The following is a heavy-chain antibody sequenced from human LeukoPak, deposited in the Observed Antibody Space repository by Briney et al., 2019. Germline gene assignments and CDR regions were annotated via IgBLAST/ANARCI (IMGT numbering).Heavy chain of an antibody. V-gene: IGHV1-69*05. J-gene: IGHJ5*02. CDR1: GGTFSSYA. CDR2: IIPIFGTA. D-gene: IGHD3-9*01. Sequence: SVKVSCKASGGTFSSYAISWVRQAPGQGLEWMGGIIPIFGTANYAQKFQGRVTMTRDMSTSTVYMELSSLRSEDTAVYYCARDYYDILTGLFGNWFDPWGQGTLVTVSS. CDR3: ARDYYDILTGLFGNWFDP.